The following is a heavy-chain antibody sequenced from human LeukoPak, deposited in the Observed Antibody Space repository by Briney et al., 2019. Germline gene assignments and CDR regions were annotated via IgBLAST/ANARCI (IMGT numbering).Heavy chain of an antibody. Sequence: GGSLRLSCAASGFTFSSYAMSWVRQAPGKGLEWVSAISGSGGSTYYADSVKGRFTISRDNAKNTLYLQMNSLRAEDTAVYYCARDFRPYYDILTGYFYYYGMDVWGQGTTVTVSS. CDR1: GFTFSSYA. CDR2: ISGSGGST. CDR3: ARDFRPYYDILTGYFYYYGMDV. J-gene: IGHJ6*02. D-gene: IGHD3-9*01. V-gene: IGHV3-23*01.